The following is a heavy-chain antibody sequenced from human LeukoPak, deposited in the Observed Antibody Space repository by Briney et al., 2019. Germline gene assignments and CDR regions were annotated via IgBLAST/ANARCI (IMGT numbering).Heavy chain of an antibody. J-gene: IGHJ3*02. CDR1: GFTFSSYD. Sequence: GGSLRLSCAASGFTFSSYDMHWVRQATGKGLEWVSVIGTAGDTYYPGSVKGRFTISRENAKHSLYLQMNSLRAEDTAVYYCARDEGPLGIWGQGTMVTVSS. CDR2: IGTAGDT. V-gene: IGHV3-13*01. CDR3: ARDEGPLGI.